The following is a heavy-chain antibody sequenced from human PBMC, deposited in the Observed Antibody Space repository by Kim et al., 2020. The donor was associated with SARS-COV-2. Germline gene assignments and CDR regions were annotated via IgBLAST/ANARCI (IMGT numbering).Heavy chain of an antibody. CDR2: IYYSGST. CDR3: AREMGALSGFDP. Sequence: SETLSLTCTVSGGSISSYYWSWIRQPPGKGLEWIGYIYYSGSTNYNPSLKSRVTISVDTSKNQFSLKLSSVTAADTAVYYCAREMGALSGFDPWGQGTLVTVSS. V-gene: IGHV4-59*01. CDR1: GGSISSYY. J-gene: IGHJ5*02. D-gene: IGHD3-16*01.